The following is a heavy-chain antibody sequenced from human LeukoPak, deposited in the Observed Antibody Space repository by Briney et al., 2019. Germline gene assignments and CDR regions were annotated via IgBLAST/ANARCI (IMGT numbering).Heavy chain of an antibody. D-gene: IGHD6-13*01. V-gene: IGHV4-59*08. CDR3: ARRVLSSSREGAFDI. J-gene: IGHJ3*02. CDR1: GGSISSYY. CDR2: IYYSGST. Sequence: SETLSLTCTVSGGSISSYYWNWIRQPPGKGLEWIGYIYYSGSTNYNPSLKSRITISVDTSKNQFSLKLSSVTAADTAVYYCARRVLSSSREGAFDIWGQGTMVTVSS.